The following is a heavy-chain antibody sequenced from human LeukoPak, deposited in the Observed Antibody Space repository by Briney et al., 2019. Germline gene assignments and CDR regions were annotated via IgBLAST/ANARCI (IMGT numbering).Heavy chain of an antibody. CDR3: AKGFNWNYPHYFDY. J-gene: IGHJ4*02. D-gene: IGHD1-7*01. CDR2: ISSSGDTT. V-gene: IGHV3-23*01. Sequence: GGSQRLSCAASGFTFSSYAMNWVRQAPGKGQEWDSTISSSGDTTYYADSVKGRFTISRDSSKNTLHLQMNSLRADDTAVYYCAKGFNWNYPHYFDYWGQGTLVTVSS. CDR1: GFTFSSYA.